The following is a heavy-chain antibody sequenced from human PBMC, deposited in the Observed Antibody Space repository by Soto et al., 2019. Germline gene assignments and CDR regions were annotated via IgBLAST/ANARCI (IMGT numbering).Heavy chain of an antibody. D-gene: IGHD6-13*01. V-gene: IGHV1-69*02. CDR1: GGTFSSYT. CDR3: ARGDAAPDLYFDY. Sequence: QVQLVQSGAEVKKPGSSVKVSCKASGGTFSSYTISWVRQAPGQGLEWMGRIIPILGIANYAQKFQGRVTITADKSTSTAYMELSSLRSEDTAVYYCARGDAAPDLYFDYWGQGTLVTVSS. J-gene: IGHJ4*02. CDR2: IIPILGIA.